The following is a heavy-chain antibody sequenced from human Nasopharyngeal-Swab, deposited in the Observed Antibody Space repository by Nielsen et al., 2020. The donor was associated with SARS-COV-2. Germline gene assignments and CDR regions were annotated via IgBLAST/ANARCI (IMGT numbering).Heavy chain of an antibody. J-gene: IGHJ4*02. V-gene: IGHV4-34*01. CDR2: INHSGST. Sequence: WIRQPPGKGLEWIGEINHSGSTNYNPSLKSRVTISVDTSKNQFSLKLSSVTAADTAVYYCARGGWQRGPDYWGQGTLVTVSS. D-gene: IGHD5-24*01. CDR3: ARGGWQRGPDY.